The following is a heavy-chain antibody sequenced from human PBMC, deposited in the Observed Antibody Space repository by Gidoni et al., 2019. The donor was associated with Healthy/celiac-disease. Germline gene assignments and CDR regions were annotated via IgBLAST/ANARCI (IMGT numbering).Heavy chain of an antibody. V-gene: IGHV3-30*04. J-gene: IGHJ6*03. CDR3: ARDGAGSWSGHYMDV. D-gene: IGHD6-13*01. CDR2: ISYDGSNK. Sequence: QVQLVESGGGVVQPGRSLRLSCAASGFTFSSYAMHWVRQAPGKGLEWVAVISYDGSNKYYADSVKGRFTISRDNSKNTLYLQMNSLRAEDTAVYYCARDGAGSWSGHYMDVWGKGTTVTVSS. CDR1: GFTFSSYA.